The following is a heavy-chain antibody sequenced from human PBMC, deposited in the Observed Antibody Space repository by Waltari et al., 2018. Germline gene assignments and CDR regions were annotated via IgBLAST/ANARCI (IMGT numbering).Heavy chain of an antibody. D-gene: IGHD3-9*01. J-gene: IGHJ3*02. CDR1: GGSFSGYY. Sequence: QVQLQQWGAGLLKPSETLSLTCAVYGGSFSGYYWSWIRQPPGQGLEWIGEINHSGSTNYNPSLKSRVTISVDTSKNQFSLKLSSVTAADTAVYYCARGLGLRYFDWLFHDAFDIWGQGTMVTVSS. CDR2: INHSGST. CDR3: ARGLGLRYFDWLFHDAFDI. V-gene: IGHV4-34*01.